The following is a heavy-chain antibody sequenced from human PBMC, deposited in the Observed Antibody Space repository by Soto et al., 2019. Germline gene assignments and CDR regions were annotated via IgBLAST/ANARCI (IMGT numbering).Heavy chain of an antibody. CDR1: GYSFTSYW. Sequence: PGESLKISCKGSGYSFTSYWISWVRQMPGKGLEWIVRIDPSDSYTNYSPSFQGHVTISADKSISTAYLQWSSLKASDTAMYYCARRSTDSSGYYYAYGMDVGGQGTTVTVSS. CDR3: ARRSTDSSGYYYAYGMDV. CDR2: IDPSDSYT. J-gene: IGHJ6*02. V-gene: IGHV5-10-1*01. D-gene: IGHD3-22*01.